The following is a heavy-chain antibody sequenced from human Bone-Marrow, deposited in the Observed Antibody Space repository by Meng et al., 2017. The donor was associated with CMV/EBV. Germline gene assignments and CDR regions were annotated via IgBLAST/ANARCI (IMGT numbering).Heavy chain of an antibody. CDR2: IRYDGNSK. D-gene: IGHD1-7*01. J-gene: IGHJ4*02. Sequence: GESLKISCAASGFTFSSYGMFWVRQAPGKGLEWVAFIRYDGNSKYYADSLKGRFTISRDNSKNTLYLQMNSLRAEDTAVYYCARVMELRSRLKYYFDYWGQGTLVTVSS. CDR3: ARVMELRSRLKYYFDY. CDR1: GFTFSSYG. V-gene: IGHV3-30*02.